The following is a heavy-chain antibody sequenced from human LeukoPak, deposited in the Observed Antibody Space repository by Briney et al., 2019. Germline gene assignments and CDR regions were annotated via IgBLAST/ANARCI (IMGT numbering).Heavy chain of an antibody. CDR1: GFTFSCSA. D-gene: IGHD1-26*01. V-gene: IGHV3-23*01. CDR2: ISGSGGTI. CDR3: AKGGGSLD. J-gene: IGHJ4*02. Sequence: GGSLRLSCAASGFTFSCSAMSWGRQPPGRGLEWVSAISGSGGTIYYADSVKGRFIISGDNAKNTLYLQMNILRAEATAVYFCAKGGGSLDWGQGTLVTVSS.